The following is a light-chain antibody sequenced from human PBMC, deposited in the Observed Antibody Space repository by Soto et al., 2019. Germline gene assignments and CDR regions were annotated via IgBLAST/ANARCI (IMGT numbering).Light chain of an antibody. J-gene: IGKJ3*01. V-gene: IGKV3-15*01. CDR3: QQYSNCAPIT. CDR2: GAS. Sequence: EIVMTQSPATLSVSPGERATLSCRASQSVSSDLAWFQQTPGQAPRLLIYGASTRATGIPARFSGIGSGTEFTLTISSLQSEDFAGDYCQQYSNCAPITFGPGTKVDIK. CDR1: QSVSSD.